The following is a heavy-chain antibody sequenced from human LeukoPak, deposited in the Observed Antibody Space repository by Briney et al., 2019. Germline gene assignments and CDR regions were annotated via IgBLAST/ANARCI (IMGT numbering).Heavy chain of an antibody. J-gene: IGHJ4*02. CDR1: GGSISSGDYY. CDR2: IYYSGST. CDR3: ARDKRGSIAAPGGLDW. D-gene: IGHD6-13*01. V-gene: IGHV4-30-4*08. Sequence: SQTLSLTCTVSGGSISSGDYYWSWIRQPPGKGLEWIGYIYYSGSTYYNPSLKSRVTISVDTSKNQFSLKLSSVTAADTAVYYCARDKRGSIAAPGGLDWWGQGTLVTVSS.